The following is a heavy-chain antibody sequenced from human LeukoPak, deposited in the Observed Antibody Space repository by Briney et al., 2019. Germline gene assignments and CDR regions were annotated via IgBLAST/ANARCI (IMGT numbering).Heavy chain of an antibody. V-gene: IGHV4-59*01. CDR3: ARVYYDYVWGSYRYPSVSFDY. Sequence: SETLSLTCTVSGGSISSYYWSWIRQPPGKGLEWIGYINYSGSTNYNPSLKSRVTISVDTSKNQFSLKLSSVTAADTAVYYCARVYYDYVWGSYRYPSVSFDYWGQGTLVTVSS. CDR1: GGSISSYY. D-gene: IGHD3-16*02. J-gene: IGHJ4*02. CDR2: INYSGST.